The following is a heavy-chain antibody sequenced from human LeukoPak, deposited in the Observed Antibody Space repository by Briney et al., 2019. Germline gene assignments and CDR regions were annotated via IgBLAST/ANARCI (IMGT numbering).Heavy chain of an antibody. CDR1: GFSFSTYW. J-gene: IGHJ4*02. Sequence: PGGSLRLSCAASGFSFSTYWMTWVRQAPGKGLEWVANIKEDGSKKNYVDSVKGRFTISRDNAKNSLYLQMNNLRAEDTAVYYCGTPLDYYDSSGYHQGGDWGQGTLVTVSS. CDR3: GTPLDYYDSSGYHQGGD. CDR2: IKEDGSKK. V-gene: IGHV3-7*03. D-gene: IGHD3-22*01.